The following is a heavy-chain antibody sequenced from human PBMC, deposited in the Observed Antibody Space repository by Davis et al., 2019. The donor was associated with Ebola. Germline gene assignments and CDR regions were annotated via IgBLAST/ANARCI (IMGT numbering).Heavy chain of an antibody. J-gene: IGHJ6*02. CDR2: IKQDGSEK. CDR1: GFTFSSYW. CDR3: ARGLSVDYYFYTMDV. V-gene: IGHV3-7*01. Sequence: GESLKISCAASGFTFSSYWMSWVRQAPGKGLEWVANIKQDGSEKYYVDSVKGRFTISRDNAKNSLYLQMNSLRAEDTAVYYCARGLSVDYYFYTMDVWGQGTTVAVSS.